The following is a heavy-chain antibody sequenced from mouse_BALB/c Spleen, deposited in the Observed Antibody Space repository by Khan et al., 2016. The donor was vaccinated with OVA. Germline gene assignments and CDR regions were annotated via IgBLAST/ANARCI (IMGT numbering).Heavy chain of an antibody. CDR2: IWSAGST. CDR1: GFSLNNYS. D-gene: IGHD2-4*01. J-gene: IGHJ3*01. CDR3: ARRGYDYGRGALFAY. Sequence: QVQLKQSGPGLVQPSQSLSITCTVSGFSLNNYSVHWVRQSPGKGLEWLGVIWSAGSTDYNAAFISRLTISQDNSRSQVFFKMNSLQPNDTAIYYCARRGYDYGRGALFAYGGQGTLVTVSA. V-gene: IGHV2-2*02.